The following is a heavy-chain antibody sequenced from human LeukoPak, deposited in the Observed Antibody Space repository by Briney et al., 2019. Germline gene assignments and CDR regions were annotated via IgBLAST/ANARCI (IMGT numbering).Heavy chain of an antibody. J-gene: IGHJ5*02. D-gene: IGHD4-11*01. CDR2: ISSSSSYI. CDR1: GFTFSSYS. V-gene: IGHV3-21*01. Sequence: GGSLRLSCAASGFTFSSYSMNWVRQAPGKGLEWVSSISSSSSYIYYADSVKGRFTISRDNAKNSLYLQMNSLRAEDTAVYYCAREDKDYTVDPWFDPWGQGTLVTVSS. CDR3: AREDKDYTVDPWFDP.